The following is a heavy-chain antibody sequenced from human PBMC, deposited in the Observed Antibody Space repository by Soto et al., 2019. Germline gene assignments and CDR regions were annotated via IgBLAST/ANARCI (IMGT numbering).Heavy chain of an antibody. J-gene: IGHJ4*02. D-gene: IGHD3-22*01. CDR1: GFTFSSYG. CDR2: IWYDGSNK. V-gene: IGHV3-33*01. CDR3: ASPLRPYYYDSSGYNLGY. Sequence: QVQLVESGGGVVQPGRSLRLSCAASGFTFSSYGMHWVRQAPGKGLEWVAVIWYDGSNKYYADSVKGRFTISRDNSKNTLYLQMNSLRAEDTAVYYCASPLRPYYYDSSGYNLGYWGQGTLVTVSS.